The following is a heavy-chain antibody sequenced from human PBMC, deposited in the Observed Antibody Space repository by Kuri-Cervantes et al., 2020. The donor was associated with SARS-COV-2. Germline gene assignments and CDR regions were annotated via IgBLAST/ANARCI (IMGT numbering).Heavy chain of an antibody. CDR2: ISYDGSNK. CDR3: AKDCGGDCYLDY. J-gene: IGHJ4*02. V-gene: IGHV3-30*18. CDR1: GFTFSSYG. Sequence: GGSLRLSCAASGFTFSSYGMRWVRQAPGTGLEWVAVISYDGSNKYYADSVKGRFTISRDNSKNTLYLQMNSLRAEDTAVYYCAKDCGGDCYLDYWGQGTLVTVSS. D-gene: IGHD2-21*02.